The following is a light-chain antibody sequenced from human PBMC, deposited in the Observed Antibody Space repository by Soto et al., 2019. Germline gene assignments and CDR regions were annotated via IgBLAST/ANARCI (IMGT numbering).Light chain of an antibody. CDR3: QQSYSTPYT. V-gene: IGKV1-39*01. CDR1: QSISSY. CDR2: AAS. J-gene: IGKJ2*01. Sequence: DIQMTQSPSSLSASVGDRVTITCRASQSISSYLNWYQQKPGKAPKLLIYAASSLQSGVPSRFSGSGSGTDFTLTISSLQPEDFETYYCQQSYSTPYTFGQGTK.